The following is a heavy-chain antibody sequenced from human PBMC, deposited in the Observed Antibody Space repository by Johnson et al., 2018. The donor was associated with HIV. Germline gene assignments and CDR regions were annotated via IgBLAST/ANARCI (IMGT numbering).Heavy chain of an antibody. D-gene: IGHD2-21*02. CDR3: ARGLAYCGGDCSNAFDI. Sequence: VQLVESGGGVVQPGRSLRLSCAASGFTFSSYAMHWVRQAPGQGLEWVSYISSSGSTIYYADSVKGRFTISRDNAKNSLYLQMNSLRADDTALYYCARGLAYCGGDCSNAFDIWGQGTMVTVSS. J-gene: IGHJ3*02. CDR1: GFTFSSYA. CDR2: ISSSGSTI. V-gene: IGHV3-48*03.